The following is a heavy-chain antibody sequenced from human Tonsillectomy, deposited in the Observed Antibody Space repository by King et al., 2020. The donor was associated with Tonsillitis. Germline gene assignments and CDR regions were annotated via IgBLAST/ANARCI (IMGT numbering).Heavy chain of an antibody. D-gene: IGHD2-21*01. CDR1: GYSFSNFD. CDR3: ARGVAVQSSKWRPFQYSMDV. J-gene: IGHJ6*02. CDR2: TSGKSGNT. V-gene: IGHV1-8*02. Sequence: QLVQSGAEVRRPGASVRVSCTASGYSFSNFDIARVRQAPGHGLEWMGWTSGKSGNTAFVEEFRGRATATGQPSVSAVYLELRSLTSEDTAVYFFARGVAVQSSKWRPFQYSMDVWGPGTTVIVS.